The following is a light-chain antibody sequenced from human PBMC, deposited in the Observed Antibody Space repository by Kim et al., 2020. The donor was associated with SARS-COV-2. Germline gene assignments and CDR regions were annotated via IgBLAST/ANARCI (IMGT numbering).Light chain of an antibody. Sequence: QSALTQPASVSGSPGQSITFSCSGTSSDVGGSNYVSWYQQHPGKAPKLLIFNVNDRPSGVSNRFSGSKSGNTASLTISGLQSEDEADYYCSSYSATSTLLFGGGTQLTVL. J-gene: IGLJ2*01. CDR2: NVN. CDR3: SSYSATSTLL. CDR1: SSDVGGSNY. V-gene: IGLV2-14*03.